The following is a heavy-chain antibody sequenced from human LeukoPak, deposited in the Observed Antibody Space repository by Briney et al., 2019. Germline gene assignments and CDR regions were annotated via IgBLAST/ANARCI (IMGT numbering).Heavy chain of an antibody. D-gene: IGHD3-10*01. J-gene: IGHJ4*02. CDR1: GFTFSSYA. CDR3: ARDYYYGSGIPPDY. CDR2: ISYDGSNK. Sequence: GGSLRLSCAASGFTFSSYAMHWVRQAPGKGLEWVAVISYDGSNKYYADSVKGRFTIPRDNSKNTLYLQMNSLRAEDTAVYYCARDYYYGSGIPPDYWGQGTLVTVSS. V-gene: IGHV3-30-3*01.